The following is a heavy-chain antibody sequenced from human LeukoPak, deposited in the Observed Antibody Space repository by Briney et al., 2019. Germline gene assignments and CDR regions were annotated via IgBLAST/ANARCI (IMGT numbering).Heavy chain of an antibody. CDR3: ARPCQVGWYGPLDY. J-gene: IGHJ4*02. Sequence: PGGSLRLSCAASGFTFSSYAMHWVRQAPGKGLEWVAVISYDGSNKYYADSVKGRFTISRDNAKNSLYLQMNSLRAEDTAVYYCARPCQVGWYGPLDYWGQGTLVTVSS. V-gene: IGHV3-30-3*01. CDR2: ISYDGSNK. D-gene: IGHD6-19*01. CDR1: GFTFSSYA.